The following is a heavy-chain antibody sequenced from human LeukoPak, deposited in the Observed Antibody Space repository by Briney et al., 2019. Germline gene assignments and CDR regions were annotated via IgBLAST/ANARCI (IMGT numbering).Heavy chain of an antibody. Sequence: GGSLRLSCASSGFTFSSYAMGWVRQVPGKGLEWVSIISGSGSTTYNADSVKGRFTISRDNSKNTLYLQMNSLRAEDTAIYYCSKGSSGWYGGPNWFDPWGQGTLVTVCS. J-gene: IGHJ5*02. CDR1: GFTFSSYA. CDR2: ISGSGSTT. V-gene: IGHV3-23*01. D-gene: IGHD6-19*01. CDR3: SKGSSGWYGGPNWFDP.